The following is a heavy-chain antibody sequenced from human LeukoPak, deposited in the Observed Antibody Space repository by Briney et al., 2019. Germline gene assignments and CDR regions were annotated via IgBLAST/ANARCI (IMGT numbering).Heavy chain of an antibody. CDR2: ITWDGGST. V-gene: IGHV3-43D*03. D-gene: IGHD3-22*01. CDR3: ARGLMGGYPLFEY. Sequence: GGSLRLSCVGSGFTFGEYGMHWVRQVPGQGLEWVSHITWDGGSTYYAGSVKGRFTISRDNAKNSLYLQMNSLRAEDTALYYCARGLMGGYPLFEYWGQGTLVTVSS. CDR1: GFTFGEYG. J-gene: IGHJ4*02.